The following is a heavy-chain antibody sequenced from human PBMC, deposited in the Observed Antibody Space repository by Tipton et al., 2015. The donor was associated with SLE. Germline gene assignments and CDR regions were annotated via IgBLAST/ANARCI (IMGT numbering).Heavy chain of an antibody. Sequence: SLRLSCEASGFTFSDFAMNWVRQAPGKGLEWVSRISKTGVRTYYADSVEGRFTISRDNFKNTLFLQMNSLRGEDTAVYYCASRAISGISYFYGIDVWGQGTTVTVSS. J-gene: IGHJ6*02. CDR1: GFTFSDFA. D-gene: IGHD3-3*02. V-gene: IGHV3-23*01. CDR3: ASRAISGISYFYGIDV. CDR2: ISKTGVRT.